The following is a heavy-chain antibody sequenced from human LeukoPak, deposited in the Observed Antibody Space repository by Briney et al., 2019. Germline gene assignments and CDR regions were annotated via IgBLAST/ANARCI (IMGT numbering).Heavy chain of an antibody. CDR2: ISSNVGST. CDR1: GFTFISYP. Sequence: GGSLRLSCSAAGFTFISYPMHWLRQAPGKGLEYVSAISSNVGSTYYADSVKGRFTISRDNSKNTLYLKMSSLRAEDTAVYYCMNVGKDSLLDYWGQGTLVTVSS. J-gene: IGHJ4*02. D-gene: IGHD1-26*01. V-gene: IGHV3-64D*09. CDR3: MNVGKDSLLDY.